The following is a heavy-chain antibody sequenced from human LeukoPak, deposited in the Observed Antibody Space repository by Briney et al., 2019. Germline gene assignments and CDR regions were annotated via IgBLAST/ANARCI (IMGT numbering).Heavy chain of an antibody. Sequence: SETLSLTCVVSGGSISSGDYSWSWIRQPPGKGLEWLANINHSGSTYYNPSLTGRGTISIDRSRNQFSLKLRSVTAADTAVYYCARAPGSSWSEDYWGQGTLVTVSS. J-gene: IGHJ4*02. D-gene: IGHD6-13*01. CDR1: GGSISSGDYS. CDR2: INHSGST. V-gene: IGHV4-30-2*01. CDR3: ARAPGSSWSEDY.